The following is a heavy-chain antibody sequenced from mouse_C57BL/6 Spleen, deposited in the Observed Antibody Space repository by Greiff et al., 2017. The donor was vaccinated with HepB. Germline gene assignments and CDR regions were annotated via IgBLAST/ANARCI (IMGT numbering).Heavy chain of an antibody. J-gene: IGHJ4*01. CDR3: TRGRMVTTDGEYAMDD. V-gene: IGHV5-9-1*02. D-gene: IGHD2-2*01. CDR2: ISSGGDYI. Sequence: EVQLVESGEGLVKPGGSLKLSCAASGFTFSSYAMSWVRQTPEKRLEWVAYISSGGDYIYYADTVKGRFTISRDNARNTLYLQMSSLKSEDTAMYYCTRGRMVTTDGEYAMDDWGQGTSVTVSS. CDR1: GFTFSSYA.